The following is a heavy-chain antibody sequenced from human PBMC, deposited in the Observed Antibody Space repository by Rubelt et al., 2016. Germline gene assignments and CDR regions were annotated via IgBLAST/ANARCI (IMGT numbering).Heavy chain of an antibody. CDR3: AKAYYDILTGYYSPPNWFDP. Sequence: APGEGLEWVSAISGNGGSTYYAHSVKGRFAISRDNSKNTLYLQRNSLRAEDTAVYYCAKAYYDILTGYYSPPNWFDPWGQGTLVTVSS. J-gene: IGHJ5*02. CDR2: ISGNGGST. D-gene: IGHD3-9*01. V-gene: IGHV3-23*01.